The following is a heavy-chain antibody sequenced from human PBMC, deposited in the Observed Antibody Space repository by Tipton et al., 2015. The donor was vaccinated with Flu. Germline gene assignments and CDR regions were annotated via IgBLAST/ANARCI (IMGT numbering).Heavy chain of an antibody. CDR3: ARGLGSFDFWSGSDY. CDR1: GASVNSGSYY. V-gene: IGHV4-61*01. D-gene: IGHD3-3*01. CDR2: ISYSGIT. J-gene: IGHJ4*02. Sequence: TLSLTCTVSGASVNSGSYYWTWIRQPPGKGLEWIGYISYSGITNYNPSLTSRVTISVDTSKNQFSLNLISVTAADTAVYYCARGLGSFDFWSGSDYWGQGTQVTVSS.